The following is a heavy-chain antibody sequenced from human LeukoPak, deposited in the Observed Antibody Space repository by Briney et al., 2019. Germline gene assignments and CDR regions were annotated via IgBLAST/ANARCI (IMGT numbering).Heavy chain of an antibody. D-gene: IGHD2-15*01. CDR2: ISAYNGNT. CDR3: ARDTGIGVVVAATARAGAFDI. CDR1: GYTFTSYG. J-gene: IGHJ3*02. Sequence: ASVKVSCKASGYTFTSYGISWVRQAPGQGLEWMGWISAYNGNTNYAQKLQGRVSMTTDTSTSTAYMELRSLRSDDTAVYYCARDTGIGVVVAATARAGAFDIWGQGTMVTVSS. V-gene: IGHV1-18*01.